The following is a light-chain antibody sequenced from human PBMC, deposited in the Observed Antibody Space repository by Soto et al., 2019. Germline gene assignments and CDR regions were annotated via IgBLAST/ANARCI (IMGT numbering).Light chain of an antibody. J-gene: IGKJ1*01. V-gene: IGKV3-15*01. CDR1: QSVSSN. CDR3: QQYNNWPRT. Sequence: EVVMTQSPATLSVSPGERATLSCWASQSVSSNLAWYQQKPGQAPRLLIYDSSTRTTGVPARFSGSGSGTEFTLTVDSLQSEDFAVYYCQQYNNWPRTFCQGTKVELK. CDR2: DSS.